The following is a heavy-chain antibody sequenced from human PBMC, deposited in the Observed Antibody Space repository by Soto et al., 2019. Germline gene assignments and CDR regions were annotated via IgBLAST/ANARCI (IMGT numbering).Heavy chain of an antibody. Sequence: PGGSLRLSCAASGFTFSSYAMHWVRQAPGKGLEWVAVISYDGSNKYYADSVKGRFTISRDNSKNTLYLQMNSLRAEDTAVYYCAREKAPYSSSWYLFVPWGQGTLVTVSS. D-gene: IGHD6-13*01. V-gene: IGHV3-30-3*01. CDR3: AREKAPYSSSWYLFVP. CDR1: GFTFSSYA. J-gene: IGHJ5*02. CDR2: ISYDGSNK.